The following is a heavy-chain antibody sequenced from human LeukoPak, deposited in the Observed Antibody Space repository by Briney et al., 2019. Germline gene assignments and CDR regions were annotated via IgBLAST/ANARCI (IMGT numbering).Heavy chain of an antibody. D-gene: IGHD2-2*01. J-gene: IGHJ6*02. CDR1: GYTLTSYG. Sequence: ASVKVSCKASGYTLTSYGISWVRRAPGQGLEWMGWISAYNGNTNYAQKLQGRVTMTTDTSTSTAYMELRSLRSDDTAVYYCASPSIGTYYGMDVWGQGTTVTVSS. CDR2: ISAYNGNT. CDR3: ASPSIGTYYGMDV. V-gene: IGHV1-18*01.